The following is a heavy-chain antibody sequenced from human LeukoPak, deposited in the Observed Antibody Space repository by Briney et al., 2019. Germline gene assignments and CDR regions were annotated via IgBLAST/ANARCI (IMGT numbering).Heavy chain of an antibody. D-gene: IGHD3-3*01. J-gene: IGHJ5*02. CDR1: CGSISSYY. V-gene: IGHV4-59*01. CDR3: ARDVRETYYDFWSGYTGFDP. Sequence: SETLSLTCTVSCGSISSYYWSWIRQPPGKGLEWIGYIYYSGSTNYNPSLKSRVTISVDTSKNQFSLKLSSVTAADTAVYYCARDVRETYYDFWSGYTGFDPWGQGTLVTVSS. CDR2: IYYSGST.